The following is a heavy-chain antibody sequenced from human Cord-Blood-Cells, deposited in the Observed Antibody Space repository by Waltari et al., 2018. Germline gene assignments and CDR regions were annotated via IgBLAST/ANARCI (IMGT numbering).Heavy chain of an antibody. J-gene: IGHJ4*02. V-gene: IGHV3-30-3*01. CDR2: ISYDGSNK. D-gene: IGHD3-10*01. Sequence: QVQLVESGGGVVQPGRSQRLSCAASGFTFSSYAMHWVRQAPGKGLEWVAVISYDGSNKYYADSVKGRFTISRDNSKNTLYLQMNSLRAEDTAVYYCARDRWGSGRGPYYFDYWGQGTLVTVSS. CDR3: ARDRWGSGRGPYYFDY. CDR1: GFTFSSYA.